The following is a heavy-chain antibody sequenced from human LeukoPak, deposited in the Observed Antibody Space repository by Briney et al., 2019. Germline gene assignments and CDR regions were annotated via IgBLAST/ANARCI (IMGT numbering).Heavy chain of an antibody. V-gene: IGHV4-39*07. D-gene: IGHD2-21*02. J-gene: IGHJ5*02. Sequence: PSETLSLTCTVSGGSISSSSYYWGWIRQPPGKGLEWIGSIYYSGSTYYNPSLKSRVTISVDTSKNQFSLKLSSVTAADTAVYYCARGHIVVVTATSKYNWFDPWGQGTLVTVSS. CDR2: IYYSGST. CDR3: ARGHIVVVTATSKYNWFDP. CDR1: GGSISSSSYY.